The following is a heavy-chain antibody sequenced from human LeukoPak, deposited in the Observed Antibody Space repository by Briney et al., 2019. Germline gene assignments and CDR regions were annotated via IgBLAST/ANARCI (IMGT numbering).Heavy chain of an antibody. D-gene: IGHD5-12*01. CDR2: IYYSGNT. J-gene: IGHJ4*02. V-gene: IGHV4-39*01. CDR1: GGSISSARYY. Sequence: SETLSLTCAVSGGSISSARYYWGWIRQPPGKGLEWIGSIYYSGNTYYNPSLKSRVTMSLDTSKNQFSLKLSSVTAADTAVYYCARRDIVATISTWGQGALVTVSS. CDR3: ARRDIVATIST.